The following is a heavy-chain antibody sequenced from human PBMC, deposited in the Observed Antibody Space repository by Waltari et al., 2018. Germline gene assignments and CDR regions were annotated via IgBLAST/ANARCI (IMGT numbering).Heavy chain of an antibody. D-gene: IGHD2-15*01. Sequence: WWSWVRQSPGKGREWIGQVHGSGTTNYNPSFANRGLISLDTSMNQFSLKVLSATAADTAVYFCARDRGRGHYLDSWGQGTLVTVSP. CDR1: W. CDR2: VHGSGTT. CDR3: ARDRGRGHYLDS. J-gene: IGHJ4*02. V-gene: IGHV4-4*01.